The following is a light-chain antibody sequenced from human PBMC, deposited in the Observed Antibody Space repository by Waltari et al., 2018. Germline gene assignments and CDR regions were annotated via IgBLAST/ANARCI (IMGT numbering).Light chain of an antibody. J-gene: IGKJ2*01. CDR2: DAS. CDR3: QQYKNWPPYT. CDR1: QGISIW. Sequence: DIQMTQSPSFVPASVGDRVTITCRAGQGISIWLAWYQQKPGRAPKLLIYDASSLQSGVPSRFSGSGSGTDFILTISSLQPEDFAVYYCQQYKNWPPYTFGQGTKLEIK. V-gene: IGKV1-12*01.